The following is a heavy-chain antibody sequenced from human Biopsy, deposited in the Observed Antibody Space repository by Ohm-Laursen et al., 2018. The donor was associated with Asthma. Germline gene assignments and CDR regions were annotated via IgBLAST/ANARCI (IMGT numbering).Heavy chain of an antibody. D-gene: IGHD4-17*01. CDR1: GFTFSSYG. CDR3: ARGQDYGDSNWFDP. Sequence: SSLRLSCAASGFTFSSYGIHWVRQAPGKGLEWVSAIWFDGGNKYNGDSVRGRFTISRDNSKNKVYLQMNSLRAEDTAVYYCARGQDYGDSNWFDPWGQGTLVTVSS. CDR2: IWFDGGNK. J-gene: IGHJ5*02. V-gene: IGHV3-33*01.